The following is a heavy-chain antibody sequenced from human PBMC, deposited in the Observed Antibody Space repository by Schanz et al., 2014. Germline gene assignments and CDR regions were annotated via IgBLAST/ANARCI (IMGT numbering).Heavy chain of an antibody. CDR2: MYINSGST. D-gene: IGHD5-12*01. CDR1: GFTVNTNY. V-gene: IGHV3-53*01. Sequence: EVQLVESGGCLIQPGGSLRLSCAVSGFTVNTNYMSWVRQAPGKGLEWISSMYINSGSTQYADSVKGRFIISRDSSKNTLFLQMNSLRAEDTAVYFCARDGGRDGYNLAFDVWGQGTLVVVSS. CDR3: ARDGGRDGYNLAFDV. J-gene: IGHJ4*02.